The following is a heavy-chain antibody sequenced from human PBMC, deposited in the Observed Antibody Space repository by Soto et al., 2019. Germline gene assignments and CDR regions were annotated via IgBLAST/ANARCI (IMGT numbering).Heavy chain of an antibody. CDR3: TSTIAAAGKSDY. CDR2: IRSKANSYAT. CDR1: GFTFSGSA. D-gene: IGHD6-13*01. Sequence: GGSLRLSCAASGFTFSGSAMHWVRQASGKGLEWVGRIRSKANSYATAYAASVKGRVTISRDDSKNTAYLQMNSLKTEDTAVYYCTSTIAAAGKSDYWGQGTLVTVSS. J-gene: IGHJ4*02. V-gene: IGHV3-73*01.